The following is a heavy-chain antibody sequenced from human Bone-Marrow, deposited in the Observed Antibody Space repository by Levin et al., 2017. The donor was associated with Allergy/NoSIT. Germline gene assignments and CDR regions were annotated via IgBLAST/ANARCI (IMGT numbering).Heavy chain of an antibody. Sequence: TGGSLRLSCAASGFTFSTYAMNWVRQAPGKGLEWVSVISSSGSSAYYADSVKGRFTISRDNSKNTLYLQMNSLRAEDTAMYYCAKIGAVVLSPIDYWGQGTLVTVSS. D-gene: IGHD6-19*01. CDR2: ISSSGSSA. CDR1: GFTFSTYA. V-gene: IGHV3-23*01. J-gene: IGHJ4*02. CDR3: AKIGAVVLSPIDY.